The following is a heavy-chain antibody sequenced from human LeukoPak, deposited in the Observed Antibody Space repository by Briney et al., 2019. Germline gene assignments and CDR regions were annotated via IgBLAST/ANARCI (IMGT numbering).Heavy chain of an antibody. CDR2: ASYSGST. CDR3: ARETTPNSFAP. J-gene: IGHJ5*02. V-gene: IGHV4-61*01. CDR1: GGSVSSGSYY. Sequence: SETLSLTCTVSGGSVSSGSYYWSWIRQPPGKGLEWIGYASYSGSTNYNPSLKSRVTISLDTSKNQFSLKVNSVTAADTAVYYCARETTPNSFAPWGQGTLVTVSS. D-gene: IGHD4-11*01.